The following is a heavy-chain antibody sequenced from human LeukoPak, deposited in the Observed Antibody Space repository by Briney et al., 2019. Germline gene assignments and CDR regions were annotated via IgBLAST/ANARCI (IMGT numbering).Heavy chain of an antibody. J-gene: IGHJ4*02. CDR1: GGSITGGGYY. Sequence: SQTLSLTCSVSGGSITGGGYYWTWIRQHPGKGLEWIGYIYYSGSTYYNPSLQSRVTMSVDTSNNQFSLNLTSVTAADTAVYYCARDRVVGCSCRLDYWGQGTLVTVSS. V-gene: IGHV4-31*03. CDR2: IYYSGST. D-gene: IGHD3-3*01. CDR3: ARDRVVGCSCRLDY.